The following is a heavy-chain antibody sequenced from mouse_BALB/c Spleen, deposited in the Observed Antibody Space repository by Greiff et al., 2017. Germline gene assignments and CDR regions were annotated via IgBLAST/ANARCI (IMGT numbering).Heavy chain of an antibody. CDR1: GYTFTSYW. D-gene: IGHD2-5*01. Sequence: LEESGAELAKPGASVKMSCKASGYTFTSYWMHWVKQRPGQGLEWIGYINPSTGYTEYNQKFKDKATLTADKSSSTAYMQLSSLTSEDSAVYYCARRSNYVFDYWGQGTTLTVSS. V-gene: IGHV1-7*01. CDR3: ARRSNYVFDY. J-gene: IGHJ2*01. CDR2: INPSTGYT.